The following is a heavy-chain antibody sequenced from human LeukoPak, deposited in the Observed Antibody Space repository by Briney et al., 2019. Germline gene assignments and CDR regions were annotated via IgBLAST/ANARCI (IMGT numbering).Heavy chain of an antibody. V-gene: IGHV4-39*01. CDR3: ARWMEKWFSFDY. J-gene: IGHJ4*02. D-gene: IGHD3-22*01. CDR1: GGSISSSGYF. CDR2: MYYSGST. Sequence: PSETLSLTCTVSGGSISSSGYFWGWIRQPPGKGLEWIGSMYYSGSTYYNPSLKSRVTISVDTSKNQFSLKLSSVTAADTAVYYCARWMEKWFSFDYWGQGTLVTVSS.